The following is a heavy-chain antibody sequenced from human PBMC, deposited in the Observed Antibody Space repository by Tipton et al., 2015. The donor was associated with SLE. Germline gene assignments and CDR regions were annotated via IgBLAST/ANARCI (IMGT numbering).Heavy chain of an antibody. J-gene: IGHJ4*02. D-gene: IGHD3-3*01. CDR3: ARHRGRGYYVDY. Sequence: TLSLTCTVSGGSISSYYWSWIRQPPGKGLEWIGYIYYSGSTNYNPSLKSRVTISVDTSKNQFSLKLSSVTAADTAVYYCARHRGRGYYVDYWGQGTLVTVSS. CDR2: IYYSGST. CDR1: GGSISSYY. V-gene: IGHV4-59*08.